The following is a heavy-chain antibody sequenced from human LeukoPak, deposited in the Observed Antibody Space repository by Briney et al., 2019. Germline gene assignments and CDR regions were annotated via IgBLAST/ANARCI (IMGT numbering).Heavy chain of an antibody. Sequence: GGSLRLSCTASGFTFGSWIIWVRQAPRKGLEWVASIKQGGSEKYYLDSVKGRFTMSRDSAKNSLYLQMSSLRAEDTAVYYCYDTSGHWGQGTLVTVSS. CDR1: GFTFGSW. D-gene: IGHD3-22*01. CDR3: YDTSGH. CDR2: IKQGGSEK. V-gene: IGHV3-7*03. J-gene: IGHJ4*02.